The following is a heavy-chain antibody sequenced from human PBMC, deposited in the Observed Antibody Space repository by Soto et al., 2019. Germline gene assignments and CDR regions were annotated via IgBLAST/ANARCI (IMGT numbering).Heavy chain of an antibody. D-gene: IGHD3-10*01. J-gene: IGHJ4*02. CDR3: ARERSDLDYGSGSYYNGLDY. Sequence: QVQLVQSGAEVKKPGASVKVSCKASGYTFTSYAMHWVRQAPGQRLEWMGWINAGNGNTKYSQKFQGRVTITRDTSASTAYMELSSLRSEDTAVYYCARERSDLDYGSGSYYNGLDYWGQGTLVTVSS. CDR2: INAGNGNT. V-gene: IGHV1-3*01. CDR1: GYTFTSYA.